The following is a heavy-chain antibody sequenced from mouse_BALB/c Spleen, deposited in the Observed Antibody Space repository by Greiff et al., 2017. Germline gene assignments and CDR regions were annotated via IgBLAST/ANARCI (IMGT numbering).Heavy chain of an antibody. CDR2: IYPGSGNT. D-gene: IGHD2-1*01. J-gene: IGHJ2*01. Sequence: QVQLKQSGPELVKPGASVKISCKASGYTFTDYYINWVKQKPGPGLEWIGWIYPGSGNTKYNEKFKGKATLTVDTSSSTAYMQLSSLTSEDTAVYFCARYGNYDDSYWGQGTTLTVSS. V-gene: IGHV1-84*02. CDR3: ARYGNYDDSY. CDR1: GYTFTDYY.